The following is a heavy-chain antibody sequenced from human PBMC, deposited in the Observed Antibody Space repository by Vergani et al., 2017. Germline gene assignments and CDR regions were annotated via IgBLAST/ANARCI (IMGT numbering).Heavy chain of an antibody. J-gene: IGHJ4*02. CDR1: GFTFDEYG. CDR2: INWNGGSS. D-gene: IGHD5-12*01. V-gene: IGHV3-20*04. CDR3: ARTSSPYSGYNLLYYFDY. Sequence: EVQLVESGGGVVRPGGSLRLSCAASGFTFDEYGMSWVRQAPGKGLEWVSGINWNGGSSGYADSVKGRFTISRDNAKNSLYLQMNSLRAEDTALYYCARTSSPYSGYNLLYYFDYWGQGTLVTVSS.